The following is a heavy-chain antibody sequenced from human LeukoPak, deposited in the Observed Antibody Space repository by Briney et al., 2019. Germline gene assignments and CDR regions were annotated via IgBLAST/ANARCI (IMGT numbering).Heavy chain of an antibody. CDR1: GYTFTVDY. J-gene: IGHJ4*02. Sequence: ASVKVSCEASGYTFTVDYMHWGRQAPGQGREWRGWINPNSGGTNYPQKCQGGGTMTRDTSISTAYMELSRLRSDDTAVYYCARDHSNWNYAPDFWGQGTLVIVSS. CDR2: INPNSGGT. CDR3: ARDHSNWNYAPDF. V-gene: IGHV1-2*02. D-gene: IGHD1-7*01.